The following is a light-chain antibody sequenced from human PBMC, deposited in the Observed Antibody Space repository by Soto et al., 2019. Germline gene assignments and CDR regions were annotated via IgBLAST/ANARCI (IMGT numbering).Light chain of an antibody. CDR2: GNS. V-gene: IGLV1-40*01. CDR1: SSNIGAGYD. CDR3: QSYDSSLSGWV. J-gene: IGLJ3*02. Sequence: QSVLTQPPSVSGAPGQRVTISCTGSSSNIGAGYDVHWYQQLPGTAPKLLIYGNSNRPSGFPDRFSGSKSGTSASLAITGLRAEDEADYHCQSYDSSLSGWVFGGGTKLTVL.